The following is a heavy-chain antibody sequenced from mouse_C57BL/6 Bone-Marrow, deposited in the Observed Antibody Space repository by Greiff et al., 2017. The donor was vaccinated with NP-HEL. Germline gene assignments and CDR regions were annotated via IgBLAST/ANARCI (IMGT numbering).Heavy chain of an antibody. CDR2: ISSGGSYT. J-gene: IGHJ4*01. CDR1: GFTFSSYG. CDR3: ARLGYYDYGYAMDY. V-gene: IGHV5-6*02. Sequence: DVMLVESGGDLVKPGGSLKLSCAASGFTFSSYGMSWVRQTPDKRLEWVATISSGGSYTYYPDSVKGRFTISRDNAKNTLYLQMSSLKSEDTAMYYCARLGYYDYGYAMDYWGQGTSVTVSS. D-gene: IGHD2-4*01.